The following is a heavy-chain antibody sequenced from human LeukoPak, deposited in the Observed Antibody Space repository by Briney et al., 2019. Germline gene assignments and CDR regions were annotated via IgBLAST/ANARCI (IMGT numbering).Heavy chain of an antibody. CDR3: ARVLVRGVISHDYYYYGMDV. CDR2: IYNSGST. CDR1: GGSISSYY. D-gene: IGHD3-10*01. Sequence: KSSETLTLTCTVSGGSISSYYWSWLRQPPGKGLEWIGYIYNSGSTNYNASLKSRVTISVDTSKNQFSLKLSSVTAADTAAYFCARVLVRGVISHDYYYYGMDVWGKGTTVTVSS. V-gene: IGHV4-59*01. J-gene: IGHJ6*04.